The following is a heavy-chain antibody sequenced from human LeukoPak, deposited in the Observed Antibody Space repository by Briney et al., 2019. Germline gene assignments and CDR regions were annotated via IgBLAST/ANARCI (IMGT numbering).Heavy chain of an antibody. CDR3: ARDLLSSSWVYFQH. CDR1: GGSISGYY. Sequence: PSETLSLTCTVSGGSISGYYWSWIRQPPGKGLEWIGYIYDSGSTNNNPSLKSRVTISVDTSKNQFSLKLSSVTAADTAVYYYARDLLSSSWVYFQHWGQGTLVTVSS. J-gene: IGHJ1*01. V-gene: IGHV4-59*01. D-gene: IGHD6-13*01. CDR2: IYDSGST.